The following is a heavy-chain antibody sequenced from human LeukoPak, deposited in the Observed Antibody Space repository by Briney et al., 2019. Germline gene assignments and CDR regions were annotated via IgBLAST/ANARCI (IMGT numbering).Heavy chain of an antibody. CDR1: GYTFTSYY. Sequence: ASVKVSCKAFGYTFTSYYMHWVRQAPGQGLEWMGIINPSGGSTSYAQKFQGRVTMTRDTSTSTVYMELSSLRSEDTAVYYCARDPRSPFQYYDFWSGYSGMYYFDYWGQGTLVTVSS. J-gene: IGHJ4*02. D-gene: IGHD3-3*01. CDR2: INPSGGST. V-gene: IGHV1-46*01. CDR3: ARDPRSPFQYYDFWSGYSGMYYFDY.